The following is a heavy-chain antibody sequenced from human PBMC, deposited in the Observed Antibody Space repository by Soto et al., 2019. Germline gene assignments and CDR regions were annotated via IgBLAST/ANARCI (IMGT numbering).Heavy chain of an antibody. CDR1: GFTFSSYS. Sequence: GGSLRLSCAASGFTFSSYSMNWVRQAPGKGLEWVSYISSSSSTIYYADSVKGRFTISRDNAKNSLYLQMNSLRAEDTAVYYCARWYTMPYYYYYYMDVWGKGTTVTVSS. CDR3: ARWYTMPYYYYYYMDV. V-gene: IGHV3-48*01. CDR2: ISSSSSTI. J-gene: IGHJ6*03. D-gene: IGHD1-20*01.